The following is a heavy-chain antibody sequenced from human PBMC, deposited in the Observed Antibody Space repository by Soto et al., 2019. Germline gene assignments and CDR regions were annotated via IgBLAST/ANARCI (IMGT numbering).Heavy chain of an antibody. J-gene: IGHJ4*02. CDR3: ATSERYSNHNVDC. CDR2: IYTGGGT. D-gene: IGHD4-4*01. Sequence: EVQLVETGGGLIKPGGSLRLSCAASGFTISDCYMNWVRQAPGKGLQWVSFIYTGGGTYYADSVKVRVTISIDTSKNTLYLPMNSLRAEATAVYYCATSERYSNHNVDCWGQGTLVTVSS. CDR1: GFTISDCY. V-gene: IGHV3-53*02.